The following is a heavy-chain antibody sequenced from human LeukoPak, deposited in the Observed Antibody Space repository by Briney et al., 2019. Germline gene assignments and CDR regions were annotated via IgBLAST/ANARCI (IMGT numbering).Heavy chain of an antibody. V-gene: IGHV4-30-4*01. Sequence: PSQTLSLTCTVSGGSISSGDYYWSWIRQPPGTGLEWIGYIYYSGSTYYNPSLKSRVTISVDTSKNQFSLKLSSVTAADTAVYYCAIFLRSGSGYFDYWGQGTLVTVSS. CDR2: IYYSGST. CDR3: AIFLRSGSGYFDY. D-gene: IGHD3-10*01. CDR1: GGSISSGDYY. J-gene: IGHJ4*02.